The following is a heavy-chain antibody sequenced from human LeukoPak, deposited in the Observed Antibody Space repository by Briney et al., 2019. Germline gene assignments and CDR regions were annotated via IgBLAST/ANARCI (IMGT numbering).Heavy chain of an antibody. CDR3: ARGTTVVTDDAFDI. J-gene: IGHJ3*02. V-gene: IGHV1-2*02. CDR1: GYTFTGYY. Sequence: ASVEVSCKASGYTFTGYYMHWVRQAPGQGLEWMGWINPNSGGTNYAQKFQGRVTMTRDTSISTAYMELSRLRSDDTAVYYCARGTTVVTDDAFDIWGQGTMVTVSS. CDR2: INPNSGGT. D-gene: IGHD4-23*01.